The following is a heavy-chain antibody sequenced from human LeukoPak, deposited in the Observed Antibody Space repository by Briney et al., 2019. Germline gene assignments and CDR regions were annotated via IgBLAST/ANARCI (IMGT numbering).Heavy chain of an antibody. CDR1: GSTFSSYA. J-gene: IGHJ4*02. Sequence: GSSVKVSCKASGSTFSSYAISWVRQAPGQGLEWMGGIIPIFGTANNAQKFQGRVTITADESTSTAYMELSSLRSEDTAVYYCAFETAMVTFDYWGQGTLVTVSS. CDR2: IIPIFGTA. V-gene: IGHV1-69*01. D-gene: IGHD5-18*01. CDR3: AFETAMVTFDY.